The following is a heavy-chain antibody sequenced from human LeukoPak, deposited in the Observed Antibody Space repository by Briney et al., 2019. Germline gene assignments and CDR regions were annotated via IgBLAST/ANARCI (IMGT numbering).Heavy chain of an antibody. J-gene: IGHJ4*02. CDR3: ATDRVERYYDWSPLGY. D-gene: IGHD3-9*01. Sequence: ASVKVSCKVSGYTLTELSMHWVRQAPGKGLEWMGGFDPEDGETIYAQKFQGRVTMTEDTSIDTAYMELSSLRSEDTAVYYCATDRVERYYDWSPLGYWGQGTLVTVSS. V-gene: IGHV1-24*01. CDR1: GYTLTELS. CDR2: FDPEDGET.